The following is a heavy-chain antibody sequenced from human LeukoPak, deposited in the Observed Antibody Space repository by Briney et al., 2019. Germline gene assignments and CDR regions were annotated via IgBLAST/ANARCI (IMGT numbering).Heavy chain of an antibody. CDR1: GGSISSSDYY. CDR2: IYYSVTT. D-gene: IGHD3-10*01. Sequence: ASETLSLTCTVSGGSISSSDYYWGWIRQPPGKGLEWIGSIYYSVTTYYNPSLKSRVTISVDTSKNQFSLKLSSVTTADTAVYYCARVEEGYGSGRRGNFYYYYMDAWGKGTTVTISS. J-gene: IGHJ6*03. CDR3: ARVEEGYGSGRRGNFYYYYMDA. V-gene: IGHV4-39*07.